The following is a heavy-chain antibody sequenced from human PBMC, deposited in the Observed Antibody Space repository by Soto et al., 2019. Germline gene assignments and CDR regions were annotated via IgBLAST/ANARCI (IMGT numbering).Heavy chain of an antibody. CDR3: ARLVYDTRLNYMYFGF. CDR2: IFHDGTA. J-gene: IGHJ4*02. Sequence: SETLSLTCAVSGVSLTRGNWWTWVRQSPQRGLEYIGEIFHDGTANYYPSFERRVAMSVDTSRNQFSLKLTSVTAADTAVYFCARLVYDTRLNYMYFGFWGPGTLVTVSS. D-gene: IGHD3-10*01. CDR1: GVSLTRGNW. V-gene: IGHV4-4*02.